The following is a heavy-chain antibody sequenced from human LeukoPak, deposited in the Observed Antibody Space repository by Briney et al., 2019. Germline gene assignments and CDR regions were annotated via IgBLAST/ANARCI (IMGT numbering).Heavy chain of an antibody. V-gene: IGHV4-59*11. CDR2: IYYSGGT. Sequence: PSETLSLICTASGGSIGGHHWSWIRQPPGKGLEWIGNIYYSGGTKYNPSLESRVTISVDTANNQFSLKLRSMSAADTAVYYCARTNAFDIWGQGTRVTVSS. CDR1: GGSIGGHH. CDR3: ARTNAFDI. J-gene: IGHJ3*02.